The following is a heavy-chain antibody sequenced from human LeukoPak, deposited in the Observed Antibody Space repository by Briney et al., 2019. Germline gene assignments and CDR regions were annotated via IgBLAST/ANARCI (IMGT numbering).Heavy chain of an antibody. J-gene: IGHJ4*02. V-gene: IGHV3-73*01. Sequence: GGSLRLSCAASGFTFSSYAMSWVRQASGKGLEWLGRIRSKADSYTTAYAASVKGRFIVSRDDSKNTAYLQMNSLKTEDTAVYYCRAAADLNDYWGQGTLVTVSS. CDR1: GFTFSSYA. CDR3: RAAADLNDY. D-gene: IGHD6-13*01. CDR2: IRSKADSYTT.